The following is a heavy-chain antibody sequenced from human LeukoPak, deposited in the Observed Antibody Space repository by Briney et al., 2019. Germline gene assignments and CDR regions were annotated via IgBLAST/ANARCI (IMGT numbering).Heavy chain of an antibody. CDR1: GGAFSSYY. V-gene: IGHV4-59*01. CDR2: IYYSGST. D-gene: IGHD3-22*01. CDR3: AREADYYDSSCYYYSAFDL. Sequence: SETLSLTCTVSGGAFSSYYWSWIRQPPGKGLEWIGYIYYSGSTNYNPSLKSRVTISVDASKHHFPLKLHSVTAAHTAVYYCAREADYYDSSCYYYSAFDLWGQGTMVTVSS. J-gene: IGHJ3*01.